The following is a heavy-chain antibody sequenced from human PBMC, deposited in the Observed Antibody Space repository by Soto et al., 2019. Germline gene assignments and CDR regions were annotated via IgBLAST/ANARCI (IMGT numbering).Heavy chain of an antibody. J-gene: IGHJ5*02. CDR1: GYTFTGYY. CDR2: INPNSGGT. Sequence: ASVKVSCKASGYTFTGYYMHWVRQAPGQGLEWMGWINPNSGGTNYAQKFQGWVTMTRDTLYLQMNSLRAEDTAVYYCAKDWWGSNYGWFDPWGQGTLVTVSS. V-gene: IGHV1-2*04. D-gene: IGHD4-4*01. CDR3: AKDWWGSNYGWFDP.